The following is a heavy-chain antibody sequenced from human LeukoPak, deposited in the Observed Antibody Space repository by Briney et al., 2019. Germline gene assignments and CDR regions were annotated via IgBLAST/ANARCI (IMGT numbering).Heavy chain of an antibody. CDR3: ARQWSTFWSGY. V-gene: IGHV4-39*01. Sequence: SETLSLTCTVSGGSISSNNYYWGWIRQPPGKGLEWIGSVFYSGTTYYNPSLKSRVTIPVDTSKNQFSLNLTSVTAADTAIYYCARQWSTFWSGYWGQGTLVTVSS. D-gene: IGHD3-3*01. J-gene: IGHJ4*02. CDR1: GGSISSNNYY. CDR2: VFYSGTT.